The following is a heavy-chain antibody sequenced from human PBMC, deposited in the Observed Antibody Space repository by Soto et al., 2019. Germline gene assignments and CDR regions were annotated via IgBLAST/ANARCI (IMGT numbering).Heavy chain of an antibody. CDR1: GFTFSTSS. V-gene: IGHV3-48*01. CDR3: AKDLWFDP. CDR2: ISSSSSSTI. J-gene: IGHJ5*02. Sequence: PGGSLRLSCAASGFTFSTSSMNWVRQAPGKGLEWVSYISSSSSSTIYYADSVKGRFTISRDNAKNSLYLQMNNLRAEDTAVYYCAKDLWFDPWGQGTLVTVSS.